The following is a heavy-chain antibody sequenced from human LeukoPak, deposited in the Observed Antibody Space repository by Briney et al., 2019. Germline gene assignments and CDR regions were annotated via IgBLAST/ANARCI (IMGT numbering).Heavy chain of an antibody. J-gene: IGHJ4*02. D-gene: IGHD4-17*01. CDR3: ASSTTVSDFDY. Sequence: SETLSLTCAVYGGSFSGYYWSWLRQPPGKGLEWVGEINHSGRTNYNPSLKSRVTISVDTSKNQFSLKLSSVPAADTAVYYCASSTTVSDFDYWGQGTLVTVSS. CDR2: INHSGRT. CDR1: GGSFSGYY. V-gene: IGHV4-34*01.